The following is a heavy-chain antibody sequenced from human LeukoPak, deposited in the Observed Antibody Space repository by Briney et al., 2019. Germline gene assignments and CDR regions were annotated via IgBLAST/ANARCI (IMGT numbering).Heavy chain of an antibody. V-gene: IGHV4-34*01. CDR2: INHSGST. J-gene: IGHJ5*02. D-gene: IGHD3-16*02. CDR3: ARHGIMITFGGVIVKRGWFDP. CDR1: GGSFSSYY. Sequence: SETLSLTCAVYGGSFSSYYWSWIRQPPGKRLEWIGEINHSGSTNYNPSLKSRVTISVDTSKNQFSLKLSSVTAADTAVYYCARHGIMITFGGVIVKRGWFDPWGQGTLVTVSS.